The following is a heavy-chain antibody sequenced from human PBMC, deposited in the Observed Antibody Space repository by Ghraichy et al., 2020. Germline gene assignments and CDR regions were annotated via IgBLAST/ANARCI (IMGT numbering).Heavy chain of an antibody. D-gene: IGHD6-19*01. Sequence: ASVKVSCKASAYTFIAYYIHWVRQAPGQGPEWMGWINSNSGGTNYAQKFRGRVTMTRDTSISTAYMELSRLRSDDTAVYYCARDRDDNGWYFYYDFWGQGTLVTVSS. CDR2: INSNSGGT. CDR3: ARDRDDNGWYFYYDF. V-gene: IGHV1-2*02. CDR1: AYTFIAYY. J-gene: IGHJ4*02.